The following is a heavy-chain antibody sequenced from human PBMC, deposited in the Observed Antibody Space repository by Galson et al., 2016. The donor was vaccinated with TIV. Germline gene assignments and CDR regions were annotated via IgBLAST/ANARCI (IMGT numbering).Heavy chain of an antibody. V-gene: IGHV3-7*01. CDR3: TRLGPSSVFDF. CDR1: GFRFGDYW. CDR2: MSNDGSEK. J-gene: IGHJ4*02. D-gene: IGHD1-26*01. Sequence: SLRLSCAGSGFRFGDYWGTWVRQAAGKGLEWVASMSNDGSEKYYVDSVKGRFTFSRDNPKNSLYLQMNNLRAEDTAIYYCTRLGPSSVFDFWGQGALVTVSS.